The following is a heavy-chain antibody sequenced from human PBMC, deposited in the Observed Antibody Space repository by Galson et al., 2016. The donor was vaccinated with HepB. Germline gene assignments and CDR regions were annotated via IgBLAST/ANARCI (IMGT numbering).Heavy chain of an antibody. J-gene: IGHJ5*02. CDR3: ARDWGFLGGVTQNWFDP. CDR2: IRTHNGNT. Sequence: SVKVSCKASGYSFLNYGISWVRQAPGQGLEWMGRIRTHNGNTNYAQKAQGRVTLTADTSTTTVYMELRSLRPDDTAIYYCARDWGFLGGVTQNWFDPWGQGTLVIVSS. D-gene: IGHD3-16*01. V-gene: IGHV1-18*04. CDR1: GYSFLNYG.